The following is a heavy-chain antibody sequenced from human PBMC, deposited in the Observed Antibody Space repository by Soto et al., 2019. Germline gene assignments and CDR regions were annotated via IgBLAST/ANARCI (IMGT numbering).Heavy chain of an antibody. J-gene: IGHJ4*02. D-gene: IGHD3-10*01. CDR1: GYYFPSYW. CDR2: FYPGDSDT. V-gene: IGHV5-51*01. CDR3: AKQHPEELWFGELIPSKF. Sequence: GESLKISCKGSGYYFPSYWIGWVRQMPGKGLEWMGIFYPGDSDTRYSPSFQGQVTISADRSISTAYLQMNSLRPEDTAVYYCAKQHPEELWFGELIPSKFWGQGTLVTVSS.